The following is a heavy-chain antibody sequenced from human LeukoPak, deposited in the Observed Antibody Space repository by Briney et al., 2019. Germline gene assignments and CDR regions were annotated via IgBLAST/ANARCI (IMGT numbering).Heavy chain of an antibody. CDR2: ISSSSSYI. V-gene: IGHV3-21*01. Sequence: GGSLRLSCAAPGFTFSSYSMNWVRQAPGKGLEWVSSISSSSSYIYYADSVKGRFTISRDNAKNSLYLQMNSLRAEDTAVYYCARGYSYHSYYFDYWGQGTLVTVSS. D-gene: IGHD5-18*01. CDR1: GFTFSSYS. J-gene: IGHJ4*02. CDR3: ARGYSYHSYYFDY.